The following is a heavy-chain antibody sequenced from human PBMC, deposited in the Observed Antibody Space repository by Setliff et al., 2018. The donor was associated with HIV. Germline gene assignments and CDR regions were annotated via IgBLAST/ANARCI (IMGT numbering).Heavy chain of an antibody. Sequence: PSETLSLTCTVSGGSINSGGYSWNWIRQPAGTGLEWIGRIYTSGSTTYNPSLTSRATISVDTSRNQFSLKLSSVTAADTAVYYCAAWGPRYSYAPYFFDSWGQGTLVTVSS. V-gene: IGHV4-61*02. J-gene: IGHJ4*02. CDR3: AAWGPRYSYAPYFFDS. D-gene: IGHD5-18*01. CDR1: GGSINSGGYS. CDR2: IYTSGST.